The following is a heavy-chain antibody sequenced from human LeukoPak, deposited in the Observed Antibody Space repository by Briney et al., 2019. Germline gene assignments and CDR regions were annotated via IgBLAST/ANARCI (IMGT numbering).Heavy chain of an antibody. J-gene: IGHJ4*02. Sequence: GGSLRLSCAASGFTFSTYGMHWVRQAPGKGLGWVAFIRYDGSNKYYADSVKGRFTISRDNSKNTLYLQMNSLRAEDTAVYYCAKRPPAYYYDSSGYYGGYFDYWGQGTLVTVSS. CDR2: IRYDGSNK. V-gene: IGHV3-30*02. D-gene: IGHD3-22*01. CDR1: GFTFSTYG. CDR3: AKRPPAYYYDSSGYYGGYFDY.